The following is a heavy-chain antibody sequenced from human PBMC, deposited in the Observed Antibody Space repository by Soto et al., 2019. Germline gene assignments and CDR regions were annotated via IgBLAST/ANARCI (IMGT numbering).Heavy chain of an antibody. D-gene: IGHD1-26*01. CDR2: INPNSGGT. J-gene: IGHJ3*02. Sequence: ASVKVSCKASGYTFTGYYMHWVRQAPGQGLEWMGWINPNSGGTNYAQKFQGLVTMTRDTSISTAYMELSRLRSDDTAVYYCARDREGGTDAFDIWGQGTMVTVSS. CDR1: GYTFTGYY. V-gene: IGHV1-2*04. CDR3: ARDREGGTDAFDI.